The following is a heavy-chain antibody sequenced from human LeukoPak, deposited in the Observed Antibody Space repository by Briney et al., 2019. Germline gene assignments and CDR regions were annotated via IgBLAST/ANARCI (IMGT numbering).Heavy chain of an antibody. CDR3: ARLAVAGLYFDY. Sequence: GGSLRLSCAASGFTFNNYWVHWVRQAPGGGLVWVSRINNDGSSTSYADSVKGRFTISRDNAKNSLYLQMNSLRAEDTAVYYCARLAVAGLYFDYWGQGTLVTVSS. D-gene: IGHD6-19*01. CDR2: INNDGSST. V-gene: IGHV3-74*01. J-gene: IGHJ4*02. CDR1: GFTFNNYW.